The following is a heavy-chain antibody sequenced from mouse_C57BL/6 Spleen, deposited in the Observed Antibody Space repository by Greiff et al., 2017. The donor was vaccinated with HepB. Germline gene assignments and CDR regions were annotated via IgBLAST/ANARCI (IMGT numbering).Heavy chain of an antibody. J-gene: IGHJ4*01. D-gene: IGHD4-1*01. CDR2: INPSSGYT. CDR1: GYTFTSYT. CDR3: ARNWDYAMDY. V-gene: IGHV1-4*01. Sequence: QVQLQQSGAELARPGASVKMSCKASGYTFTSYTMHWVKQRPGQGLEWIGYINPSSGYTKYNQKFKDKATLTADKSSSTAYMQLSSLTSGDSAVYYCARNWDYAMDYWGQGTSVTVSS.